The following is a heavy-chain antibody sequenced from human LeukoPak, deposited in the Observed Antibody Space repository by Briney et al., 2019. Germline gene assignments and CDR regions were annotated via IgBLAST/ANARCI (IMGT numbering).Heavy chain of an antibody. D-gene: IGHD3-22*01. CDR3: ARDRYYYDSSGYYADTNWFDP. V-gene: IGHV1-2*02. CDR2: INPNSGGT. Sequence: ASVKVSCKASGGTFSSYAISWVRQAPGQGLEWMGWINPNSGGTNYAQKFQGRVTMTRDTSISTAYMELSRLRSDDTAVYYCARDRYYYDSSGYYADTNWFDPWGQGTLVTVSS. CDR1: GGTFSSYA. J-gene: IGHJ5*02.